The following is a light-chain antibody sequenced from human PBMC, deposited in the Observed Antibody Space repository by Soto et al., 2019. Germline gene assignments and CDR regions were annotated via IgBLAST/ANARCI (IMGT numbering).Light chain of an antibody. CDR3: QHHSNWLRT. V-gene: IGKV3-11*01. Sequence: EVVLTQSPATLSLSPGERATLSCRASQTVGDHFAWYQQKPGQAPRLLISETSTRATGIPGRFSGSGSGTDVTLTISSLEPEDFAVYYCQHHSNWLRTFGGGTKVEIE. CDR1: QTVGDH. CDR2: ETS. J-gene: IGKJ4*01.